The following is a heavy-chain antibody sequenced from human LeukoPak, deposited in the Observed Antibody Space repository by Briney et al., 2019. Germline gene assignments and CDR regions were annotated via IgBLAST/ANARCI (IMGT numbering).Heavy chain of an antibody. V-gene: IGHV3-64*01. Sequence: GGSLRLSCAASGFTFSSYATHWVRQAPGKGLEYVSAISSNGGSTYYANSVKGRFTISRDNSKNTLYLQMGSLRAEDMAVYYCARVARDFWSGYYADYWGQGTLVTVSS. D-gene: IGHD3-3*01. CDR1: GFTFSSYA. J-gene: IGHJ4*02. CDR2: ISSNGGST. CDR3: ARVARDFWSGYYADY.